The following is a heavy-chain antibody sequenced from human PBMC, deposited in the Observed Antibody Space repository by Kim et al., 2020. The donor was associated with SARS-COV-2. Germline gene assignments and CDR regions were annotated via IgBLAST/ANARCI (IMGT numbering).Heavy chain of an antibody. J-gene: IGHJ4*02. CDR3: ARGGVGATY. CDR1: GGSVSSGSYY. Sequence: SETLSLTCTVSGGSVSSGSYYWSWIRQPPGKGLEWIGYIYYSGSTNYNPSLKSRVTISVDTSKNQFSLKLSSVTAADTAVYYCARGGVGATYWGQGTLV. D-gene: IGHD1-26*01. V-gene: IGHV4-61*01. CDR2: IYYSGST.